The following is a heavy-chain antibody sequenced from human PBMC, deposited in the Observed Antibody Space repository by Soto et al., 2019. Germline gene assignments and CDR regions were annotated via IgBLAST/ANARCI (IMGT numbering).Heavy chain of an antibody. CDR2: INHSGRT. Sequence: SETLSLTCAVYGGSFSGYYWSWICQPPGKGLEWIGEINHSGRTNYNPSLKSRVTISVDTSKNQFSLKLSSVTAADTAVYYCARQRAYDFWSGYPYIGYYMDVWGKGTTVT. D-gene: IGHD3-3*01. CDR3: ARQRAYDFWSGYPYIGYYMDV. CDR1: GGSFSGYY. V-gene: IGHV4-34*01. J-gene: IGHJ6*03.